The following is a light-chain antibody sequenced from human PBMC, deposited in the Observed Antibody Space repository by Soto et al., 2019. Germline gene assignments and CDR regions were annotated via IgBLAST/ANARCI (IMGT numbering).Light chain of an antibody. CDR2: GAS. Sequence: EVLMTQSQGTLSVSPGERVTVSCRASQSIGSNLAWYQQKPGQAPRLLIYGASTRVIGVPDRFSGGRSGTEFTLTISSLQSEDIAVYFCQQYNNWPPITFGQGTRLEIK. CDR1: QSIGSN. CDR3: QQYNNWPPIT. J-gene: IGKJ5*01. V-gene: IGKV3-15*01.